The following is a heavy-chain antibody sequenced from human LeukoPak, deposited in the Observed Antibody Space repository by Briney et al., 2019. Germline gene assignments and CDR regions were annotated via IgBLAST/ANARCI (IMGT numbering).Heavy chain of an antibody. D-gene: IGHD6-13*01. V-gene: IGHV3-48*04. Sequence: PGGSLRLSCAASGFTFSITAMTWVRQTPGKGLEWLSYISDSGGTMYYADSVEGRFTISRDNAKNSLYLHMNSLRVEDTAVYYRARGYGSSWFYSWGQGTLVTVSS. CDR1: GFTFSITA. CDR2: ISDSGGTM. CDR3: ARGYGSSWFYS. J-gene: IGHJ5*01.